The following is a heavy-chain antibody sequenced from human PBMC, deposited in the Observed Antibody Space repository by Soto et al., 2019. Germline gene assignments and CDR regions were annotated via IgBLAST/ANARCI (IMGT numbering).Heavy chain of an antibody. CDR1: GFTFTSYQ. V-gene: IGHV3-48*03. CDR3: ARDSTHGYCSGGSCYSDHYYGMDV. CDR2: ISSSGSTI. D-gene: IGHD2-15*01. J-gene: IGHJ6*02. Sequence: GGSLRLSCAASGFTFTSYQMNWVRQAPGKGLEGVSYISSSGSTIYYADSVKGRFTISRDNAKNSLYPQMNSLRAEDTAVYYCARDSTHGYCSGGSCYSDHYYGMDVWGHGTTVTVSS.